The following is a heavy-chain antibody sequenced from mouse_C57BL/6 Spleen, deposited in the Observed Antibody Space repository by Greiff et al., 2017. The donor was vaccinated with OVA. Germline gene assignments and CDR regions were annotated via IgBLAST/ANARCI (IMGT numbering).Heavy chain of an antibody. J-gene: IGHJ3*01. D-gene: IGHD2-2*01. CDR2: IYPGDGDT. CDR3: ERREWLEFAY. Sequence: VQLQQSGAELVKPGASVKISCKASGYAFSSYWMNWVKQRPGTGLEWIGQIYPGDGDTNYNGKFKGKATLTADKSSSTAYMQLSSLTSEDSAVYFCERREWLEFAYWGQGTLVTVAA. CDR1: GYAFSSYW. V-gene: IGHV1-80*01.